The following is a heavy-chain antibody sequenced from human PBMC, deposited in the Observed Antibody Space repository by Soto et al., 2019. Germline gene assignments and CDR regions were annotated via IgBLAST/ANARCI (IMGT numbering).Heavy chain of an antibody. J-gene: IGHJ3*01. CDR1: GFTFSNYD. Sequence: GGSLRLSCAASGFTFSNYDMHWVRQPTGGGLEWVSAINVAGGTFYPGAVKGRFTIFRDNARNSLYLQMNSLRADDTAVYYCVRVLSTTSTFEVWGKGTMVTVSS. CDR3: VRVLSTTSTFEV. V-gene: IGHV3-13*04. CDR2: INVAGGT. D-gene: IGHD1-1*01.